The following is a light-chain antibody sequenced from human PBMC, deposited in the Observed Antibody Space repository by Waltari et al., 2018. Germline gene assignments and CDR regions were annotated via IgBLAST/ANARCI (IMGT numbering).Light chain of an antibody. CDR2: GAS. CDR1: QSVSSG. Sequence: EIVMTQSPATLSVSPGERATLSCRASQSVSSGLAWYQQKPGQPPRLLIHGASTRATGVPARFSGSGSGTEFTLAISSLQSEDFAVYYCHQYNSWSSFGQGTKLEIK. J-gene: IGKJ2*01. V-gene: IGKV3-15*01. CDR3: HQYNSWSS.